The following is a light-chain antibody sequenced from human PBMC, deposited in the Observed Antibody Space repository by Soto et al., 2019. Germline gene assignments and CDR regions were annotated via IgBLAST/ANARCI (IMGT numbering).Light chain of an antibody. CDR3: QQYNSYSRT. CDR1: QSISNW. Sequence: DIQMTQSPSTLSASVGDRVTITCRASQSISNWLAWYQQKPGKAPKLLIYDASSLESGVPSRFSGSGSGTEFTLTISSLQPDDFATYYCQQYNSYSRTFGQGTKV. CDR2: DAS. V-gene: IGKV1-5*01. J-gene: IGKJ1*01.